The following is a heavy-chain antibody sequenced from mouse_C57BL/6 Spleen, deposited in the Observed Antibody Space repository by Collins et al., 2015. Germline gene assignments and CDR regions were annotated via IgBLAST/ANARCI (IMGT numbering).Heavy chain of an antibody. J-gene: IGHJ4*01. Sequence: QVQLQQSGPELVRPGESVKISCKGSGYTFTDYAMHWVKQSHAKSLEWIGVISIYYDNTNYNQKFKGKATMTVDKSSSTAYMELARSTSEDSAIYYCARRYDGYSHYYAMDYWGQGTSVTVSS. CDR3: ARRYDGYSHYYAMDY. CDR2: ISIYYDNT. D-gene: IGHD2-3*01. CDR1: GYTFTDYA. V-gene: IGHV1-67*01.